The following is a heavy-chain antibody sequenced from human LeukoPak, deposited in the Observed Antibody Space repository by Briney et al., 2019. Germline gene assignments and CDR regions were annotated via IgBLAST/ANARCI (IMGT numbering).Heavy chain of an antibody. Sequence: NPSETLSLTCSVSGVSITSNYWSWIRQPPGKGPEWLGCTHHSGATSYNPSLKSRSTMSLDTSNNQFSLKLSSVTAADTAVYYCARSSGHSYGDFDYWGQGNLVTVSS. J-gene: IGHJ4*02. V-gene: IGHV4-59*01. CDR3: ARSSGHSYGDFDY. CDR2: THHSGAT. CDR1: GVSITSNY. D-gene: IGHD5-18*01.